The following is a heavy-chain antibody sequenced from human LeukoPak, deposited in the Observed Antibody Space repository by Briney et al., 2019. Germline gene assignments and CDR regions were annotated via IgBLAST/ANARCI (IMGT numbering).Heavy chain of an antibody. D-gene: IGHD4-17*01. J-gene: IGHJ4*02. CDR3: ARSFYGDYPY. CDR2: IGTTGDT. CDR1: GFTFSSYD. V-gene: IGHV3-13*01. Sequence: GGSLRLSCAASGFTFSSYDMHWVRQVTGKGLEWVPSIGTTGDTHYAVSVKGRFTISRENAKNSLYLQMSSLSAGDTAVYYCARSFYGDYPYWGQGTLVTVSS.